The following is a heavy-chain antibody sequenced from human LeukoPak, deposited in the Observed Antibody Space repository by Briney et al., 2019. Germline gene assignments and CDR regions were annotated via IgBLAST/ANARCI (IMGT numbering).Heavy chain of an antibody. Sequence: SETLSLTCSVSGGSISGYYWSWLRQPPGKGLQWIGYMYDTGHTMYNSTLKSRVTMSLDTSKNQFSLRLSSLTAADTAVYYCARHPFATPFDYWGPGTLVTVSS. CDR1: GGSISGYY. D-gene: IGHD2-15*01. CDR3: ARHPFATPFDY. V-gene: IGHV4-59*08. J-gene: IGHJ4*02. CDR2: MYDTGHT.